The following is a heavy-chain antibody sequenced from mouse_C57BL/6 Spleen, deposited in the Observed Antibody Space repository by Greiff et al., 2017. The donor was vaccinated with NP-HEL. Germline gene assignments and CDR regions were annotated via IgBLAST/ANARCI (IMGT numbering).Heavy chain of an antibody. D-gene: IGHD1-1*01. J-gene: IGHJ3*01. CDR2: IRNKANNHAT. CDR3: SSRGSGQVAC. CDR1: GFTFSDAW. V-gene: IGHV6-6*01. Sequence: EVQLQESGGGLVQPGGSMKLSCAASGFTFSDAWMDWVRQSPEKGLEWVAEIRNKANNHATYYAESVKGRFTISRDDSKSSVYLRMSSLRAEDTRIYYCSSRGSGQVACGGRGSLVAVSA.